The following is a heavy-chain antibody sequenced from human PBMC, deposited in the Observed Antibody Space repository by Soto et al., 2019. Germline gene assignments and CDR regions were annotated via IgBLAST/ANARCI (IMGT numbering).Heavy chain of an antibody. Sequence: GASVKVSCKALGNTFTYRYLHWVRQAPGRALEWMGWITPFSGDVHYAQKLQERVTITRDRSINTAYMQMSSLRSEDTAMYFCAGGGAGSGPFTWELPDHWGQGTLVTVSS. CDR1: GNTFTYRY. J-gene: IGHJ4*02. D-gene: IGHD1-26*01. CDR3: AGGGAGSGPFTWELPDH. V-gene: IGHV1-45*02. CDR2: ITPFSGDV.